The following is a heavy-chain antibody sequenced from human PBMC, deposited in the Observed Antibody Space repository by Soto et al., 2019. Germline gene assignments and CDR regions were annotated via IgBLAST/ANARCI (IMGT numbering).Heavy chain of an antibody. J-gene: IGHJ4*02. CDR2: IYWDDDK. CDR3: AHRPGALDGYRHFDY. D-gene: IGHD5-12*01. V-gene: IGHV2-5*02. CDR1: GFSLSTSGVG. Sequence: QITLKESGPTLVKPTQPLTLTCTFSGFSLSTSGVGVGWIRQPPGKALEWLALIYWDDDKRYSPSLKSRLTITKDTSKNQVVLTMTNMDPVDTATYYCAHRPGALDGYRHFDYWGQGTLVTVSS.